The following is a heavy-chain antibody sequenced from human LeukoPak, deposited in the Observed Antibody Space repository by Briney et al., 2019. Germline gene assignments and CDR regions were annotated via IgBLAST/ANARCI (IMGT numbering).Heavy chain of an antibody. CDR3: AKDMDTAMVLDYYYGMDV. CDR2: ISWDGGST. J-gene: IGHJ6*02. CDR1: GFTFDDYT. D-gene: IGHD5-18*01. Sequence: GGSLRLSFAASGFTFDDYTMHWVRQAPGKGLEWVSLISWDGGSTYYADSVKGRFTISRDNSKNSLYLQMNSLRTEDTALYYCAKDMDTAMVLDYYYGMDVWGQGTTVTVSS. V-gene: IGHV3-43*01.